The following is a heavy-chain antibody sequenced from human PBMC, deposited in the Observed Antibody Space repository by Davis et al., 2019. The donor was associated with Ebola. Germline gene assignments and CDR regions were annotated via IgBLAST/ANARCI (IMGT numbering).Heavy chain of an antibody. V-gene: IGHV3-21*01. CDR3: ARDERRWLRYGMDV. Sequence: GGSLRLSCAASGFTFSSYSMNWVRQAPGKGLEWVSSISSSSSYIYYADSVKGRFTISRDNAKNSLYLQMNSLRAEDTAVYYCARDERRWLRYGMDVWGKGTTVTVSS. CDR1: GFTFSSYS. J-gene: IGHJ6*04. CDR2: ISSSSSYI. D-gene: IGHD5-24*01.